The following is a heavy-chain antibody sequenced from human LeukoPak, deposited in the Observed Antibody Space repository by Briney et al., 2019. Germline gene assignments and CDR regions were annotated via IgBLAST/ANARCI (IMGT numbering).Heavy chain of an antibody. D-gene: IGHD5-18*01. J-gene: IGHJ4*02. Sequence: GASVNVSCKASGYTFTSYAMNWVRQAPGQGLEWMGWINTNTGNPTYAQGFTGRFVFSLDTSVSTAYLQISSLKAEDTAVYYCARGGKDTAMVTVTHYWGQGTLVTVSS. CDR1: GYTFTSYA. V-gene: IGHV7-4-1*02. CDR3: ARGGKDTAMVTVTHY. CDR2: INTNTGNP.